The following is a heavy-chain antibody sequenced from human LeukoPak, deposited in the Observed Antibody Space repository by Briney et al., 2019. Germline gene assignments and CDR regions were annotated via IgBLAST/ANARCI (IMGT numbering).Heavy chain of an antibody. D-gene: IGHD3-16*01. Sequence: GGSLRLSCAASGYTFSSHGLTWVRQAPGKGLEWISTINGAGDNTFYAEAVKGRFTISRDNSKNTLYLQMHNLRAEDTAIYYCAKVSVCYGCYLDYWGQGTLVTVS. J-gene: IGHJ4*02. CDR2: INGAGDNT. CDR1: GYTFSSHG. V-gene: IGHV3-23*01. CDR3: AKVSVCYGCYLDY.